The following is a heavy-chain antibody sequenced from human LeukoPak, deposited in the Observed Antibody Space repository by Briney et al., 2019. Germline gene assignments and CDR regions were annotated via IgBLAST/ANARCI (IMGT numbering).Heavy chain of an antibody. CDR2: IIPILGIA. J-gene: IGHJ4*02. CDR1: GGTFSSYT. D-gene: IGHD1-7*01. CDR3: ARELRSNPIFDY. Sequence: SVKVSCKASGGTFSSYTISWVRQAPGQGLECMGRIIPILGIANYAQKFQGRVTITADKSTSTAYMELSSLRSEDTAVYYCARELRSNPIFDYWGRGTLVTVSS. V-gene: IGHV1-69*02.